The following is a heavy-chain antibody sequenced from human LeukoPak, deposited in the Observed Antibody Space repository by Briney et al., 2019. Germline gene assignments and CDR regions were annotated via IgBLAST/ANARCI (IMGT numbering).Heavy chain of an antibody. CDR2: ISSSNSTI. D-gene: IGHD2/OR15-2a*01. V-gene: IGHV3-48*04. J-gene: IGHJ4*02. CDR1: GFAFSSYS. Sequence: GGSLRLSCAASGFAFSSYSINWVRHPPGKRLERVSFISSSNSTIYYADSVKGRFTISRDNAKCSLYLQMNSLRAEDTDVYYCARDRQAFDYWGQGTLVTVSS. CDR3: ARDRQAFDY.